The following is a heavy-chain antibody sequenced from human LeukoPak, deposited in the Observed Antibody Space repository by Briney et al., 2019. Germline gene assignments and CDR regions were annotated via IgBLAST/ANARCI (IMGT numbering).Heavy chain of an antibody. CDR3: VPLGGLGYYQYGMDV. V-gene: IGHV3-23*01. J-gene: IGHJ6*02. CDR1: GFTFSTYA. CDR2: IGGSGGDT. Sequence: GGSLRLSCVVSGFTFSTYAMSWVHQAPGRGLGWVSGIGGSGGDTFYADSVRGRFTVSGDNSKNTLFLQIDSLRTEDTAVYYCVPLGGLGYYQYGMDVWGRGTTVTVSS. D-gene: IGHD3/OR15-3a*01.